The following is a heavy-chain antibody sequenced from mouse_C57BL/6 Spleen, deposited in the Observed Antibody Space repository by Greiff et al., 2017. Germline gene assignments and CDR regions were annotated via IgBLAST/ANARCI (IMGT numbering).Heavy chain of an antibody. Sequence: QVQLKESGAELARPGASVKLSCKASGYTFTSYGISWVKQRTGQGLEWIGEIYPRSGNTYYNEKFKGKATLTADKSSSTAYMELRSLTSEDSAVYFCARGDYDYDERVYYYAMDYWGQGTSVTVSS. CDR3: ARGDYDYDERVYYYAMDY. J-gene: IGHJ4*01. V-gene: IGHV1-81*01. CDR1: GYTFTSYG. D-gene: IGHD2-4*01. CDR2: IYPRSGNT.